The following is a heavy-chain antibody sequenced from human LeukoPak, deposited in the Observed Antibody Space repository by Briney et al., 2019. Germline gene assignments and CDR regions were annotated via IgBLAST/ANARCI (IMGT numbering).Heavy chain of an antibody. D-gene: IGHD3-22*01. Sequence: SETLSLTCTVPGGSISSNNYYWGWIRQPPGKGLEWIGSIYYSGSTYYNPSLKSRVTISVDTSKNQFSLKLRSVTAADTTVYYCARHSFPDYYDSSGYPNWFDPWGQGTLVTVSS. J-gene: IGHJ5*02. CDR1: GGSISSNNYY. CDR3: ARHSFPDYYDSSGYPNWFDP. V-gene: IGHV4-39*01. CDR2: IYYSGST.